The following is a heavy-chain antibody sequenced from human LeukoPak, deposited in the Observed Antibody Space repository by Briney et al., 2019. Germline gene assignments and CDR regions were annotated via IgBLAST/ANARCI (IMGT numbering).Heavy chain of an antibody. J-gene: IGHJ5*02. CDR3: ARDFSIAAREGWFDP. Sequence: ASVKVSCKASGYTFTGYYMHWVRQAPGQGLEWMGWINPNSGGTNYAQKFQCRVTMTRDKSINTAYMELSRLGSDDTAVYYCARDFSIAAREGWFDPWGQGTLVTVSS. CDR1: GYTFTGYY. V-gene: IGHV1-2*02. D-gene: IGHD6-6*01. CDR2: INPNSGGT.